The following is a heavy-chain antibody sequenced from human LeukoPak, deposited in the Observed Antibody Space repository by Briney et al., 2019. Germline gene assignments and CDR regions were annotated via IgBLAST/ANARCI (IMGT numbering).Heavy chain of an antibody. CDR2: IRHDGSKK. CDR1: GFTFSNYG. D-gene: IGHD2/OR15-2a*01. V-gene: IGHV3-30*02. Sequence: PGGSLRLSCAVPGFTFSNYGMYWVRQAPGKGLEWVAYIRHDGSKKYYADSVKGRFTISRDNARNMLYLQVNSLGAEDTAVYHCVKGQHFSSPYYCMDVWGRGTTVTVSS. J-gene: IGHJ6*03. CDR3: VKGQHFSSPYYCMDV.